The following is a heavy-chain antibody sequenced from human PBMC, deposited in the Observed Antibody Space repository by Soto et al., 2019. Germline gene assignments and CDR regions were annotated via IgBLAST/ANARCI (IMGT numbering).Heavy chain of an antibody. V-gene: IGHV3-23*01. D-gene: IGHD1-26*01. CDR2: ISGSGDST. CDR1: GFTFSNYV. J-gene: IGHJ1*01. Sequence: EVQLLESGGGLVQPGGSLRLSCAASGFTFSNYVMSWVRQAPGKGPEWVSHISGSGDSTYYADSAKGRFTISRDNSKNTLFLQINSLRAEDTAVYSCAKMGWEGDGYNGQYFQHWGQGTLVTVSS. CDR3: AKMGWEGDGYNGQYFQH.